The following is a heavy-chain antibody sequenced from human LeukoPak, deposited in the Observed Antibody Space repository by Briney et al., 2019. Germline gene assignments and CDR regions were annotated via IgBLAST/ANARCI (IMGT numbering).Heavy chain of an antibody. J-gene: IGHJ6*03. D-gene: IGHD4-17*01. CDR1: GYSISSGYY. CDR2: IYHSGST. CDR3: ARDRGTTLDYYYYYYMDV. V-gene: IGHV4-38-2*02. Sequence: SETLSLTCTVSGYSISSGYYWGWIRQPPGKGLEWIGSIYHSGSTYYNPSLKSRVTISVDTSKTQFSLKLSSVTAADTAVYYCARDRGTTLDYYYYYYMDVWGKGTTVTISS.